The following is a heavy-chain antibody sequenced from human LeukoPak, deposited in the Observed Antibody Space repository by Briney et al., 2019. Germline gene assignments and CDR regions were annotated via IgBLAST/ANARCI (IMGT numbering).Heavy chain of an antibody. V-gene: IGHV3-30*18. Sequence: PGGSLRLSCAASGFTFSSYGMHWVRQAPGKGLEWVAVISYDGSNKYYADSVKGRFTISRDNSKNTLYLQMNSLRAEDTAVYYCAKDGPVSTTLWYWGQGTLVTVSS. J-gene: IGHJ4*02. CDR1: GFTFSSYG. CDR2: ISYDGSNK. D-gene: IGHD5/OR15-5a*01. CDR3: AKDGPVSTTLWY.